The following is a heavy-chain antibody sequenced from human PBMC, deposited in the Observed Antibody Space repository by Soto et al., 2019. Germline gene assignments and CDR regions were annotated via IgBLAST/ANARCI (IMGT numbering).Heavy chain of an antibody. J-gene: IGHJ5*02. CDR1: GFTFKNYA. Sequence: PGGSLRLSCAASGFTFKNYAMIWVRQAPGKGLEWVSGISDSGAVIFYADSVRGRFTISRDNSKNTLYLQTNSLRAEDTALYYCAKCVNYDMLTGQGGFVTWGQGTLVTVSS. CDR2: ISDSGAVI. D-gene: IGHD3-9*01. CDR3: AKCVNYDMLTGQGGFVT. V-gene: IGHV3-23*01.